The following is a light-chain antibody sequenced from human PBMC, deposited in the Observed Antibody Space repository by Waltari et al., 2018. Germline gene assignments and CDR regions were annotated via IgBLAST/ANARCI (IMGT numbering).Light chain of an antibody. CDR1: SSNIGSTS. CDR3: AAWDDSLSGVV. CDR2: RNY. J-gene: IGLJ2*01. Sequence: QSVLTQPPSASGTPGPRVTISCSGSSSNIGSTSVYWYQQLPGTAPKLLIYRNYQRPSGVPDRFSGSKSGTSASLAISGLRSEDEADYYCAAWDDSLSGVVFGGGTKLTVL. V-gene: IGLV1-47*01.